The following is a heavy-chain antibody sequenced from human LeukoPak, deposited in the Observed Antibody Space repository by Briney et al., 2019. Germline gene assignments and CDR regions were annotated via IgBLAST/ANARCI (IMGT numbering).Heavy chain of an antibody. V-gene: IGHV5-51*01. J-gene: IGHJ4*02. CDR2: VYPDDSRT. Sequence: GESLKISCKASGYNFPKSWIGWVRQMPGKGLEWMAIVYPDDSRTKYSPSFQGQVTISADKSINTAYLQWSSLRASDTAMYYCARPDYFASHDWGQGTLVTVSS. D-gene: IGHD2/OR15-2a*01. CDR1: GYNFPKSW. CDR3: ARPDYFASHD.